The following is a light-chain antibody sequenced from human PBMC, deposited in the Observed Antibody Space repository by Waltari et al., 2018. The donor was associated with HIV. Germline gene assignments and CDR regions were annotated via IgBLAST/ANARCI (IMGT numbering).Light chain of an antibody. CDR3: SSYAGSNNLI. CDR2: DVT. CDR1: SSDVGGYDY. Sequence: QSALTQPLSASGSPGQSVTISCNGTSSDVGGYDYVSWYQQHPGKAPKLMLYDVTKRPSGFPDRFSGSKSGSTASLTVSGLQAEDEADYYCSSYAGSNNLIFGGGTKLTVL. V-gene: IGLV2-8*01. J-gene: IGLJ2*01.